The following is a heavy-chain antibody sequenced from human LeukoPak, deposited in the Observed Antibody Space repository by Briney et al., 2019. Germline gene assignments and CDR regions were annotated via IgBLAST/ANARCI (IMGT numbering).Heavy chain of an antibody. V-gene: IGHV1-18*01. Sequence: GASVKVSCKASGYTFTSYGISWVRQAPGQGLEWMGWISAYNGNTNYAQKLQGRVTMTTDTSTSTAYMELRSLRSDDTAVYYCARDLVSCSSTSCHHPYYFGYWGQGTLVTVSS. CDR1: GYTFTSYG. CDR3: ARDLVSCSSTSCHHPYYFGY. J-gene: IGHJ4*02. D-gene: IGHD2-2*01. CDR2: ISAYNGNT.